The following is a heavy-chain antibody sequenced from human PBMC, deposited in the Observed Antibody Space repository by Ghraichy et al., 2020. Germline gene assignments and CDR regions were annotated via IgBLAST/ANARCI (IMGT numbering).Heavy chain of an antibody. D-gene: IGHD2-15*01. CDR3: VIAISCSGGSCYSDY. V-gene: IGHV4-34*01. Sequence: ESLNISCAVYGGSFSGYYWSWIRQPPGKGLEWIGEINHSGSTNYNPSLKSRVTISVDTSKNQFSLKLSSVTAADTAVYYCVIAISCSGGSCYSDYWGQGTLVTVSS. CDR2: INHSGST. J-gene: IGHJ4*02. CDR1: GGSFSGYY.